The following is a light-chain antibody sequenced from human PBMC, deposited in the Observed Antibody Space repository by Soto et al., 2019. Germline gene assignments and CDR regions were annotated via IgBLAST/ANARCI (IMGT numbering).Light chain of an antibody. CDR3: QHCSSWPLT. J-gene: IGKJ4*01. CDR1: QSVSSY. Sequence: ETVLSQSPATLSLSPGERATVSCRASQSVSSYLAWYQQKPGQAPRLLISDASNRATGIPARFSGSGSGTDFTLSISSLEPEDVAVYYCQHCSSWPLTFGGGTKVEI. CDR2: DAS. V-gene: IGKV3-11*01.